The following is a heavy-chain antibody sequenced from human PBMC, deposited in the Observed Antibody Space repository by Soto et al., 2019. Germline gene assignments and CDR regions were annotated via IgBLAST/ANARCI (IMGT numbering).Heavy chain of an antibody. D-gene: IGHD3-10*01. V-gene: IGHV3-23*01. Sequence: GGSLRLSCLASGFTFSDFAMTWVRHVPGRGLEWVASLDGAGGSTYYADSVRGGFTISRDNSQNRLFLQMKSLTVDDTAIYYCAAPRQEYGSAGSWFTHGMDIWGQRTTFTVSS. CDR3: AAPRQEYGSAGSWFTHGMDI. CDR1: GFTFSDFA. J-gene: IGHJ6*02. CDR2: LDGAGGST.